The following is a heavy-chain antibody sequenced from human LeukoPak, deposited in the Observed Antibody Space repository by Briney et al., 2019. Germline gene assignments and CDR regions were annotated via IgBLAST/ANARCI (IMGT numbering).Heavy chain of an antibody. CDR2: IYYSGST. D-gene: IGHD3-10*01. CDR1: GGSISSAGYY. Sequence: PSQTLSLTCIVSGGSISSAGYYWSCIRQHPGKGLEWLGYIYYSGSTYYNPSLKSRATISVDTSTNQFSLKLSSVTAEDTAVYYCAGGGYYYGSGRLSYYYYYMDVWGKGTTVTVSS. J-gene: IGHJ6*03. V-gene: IGHV4-31*03. CDR3: AGGGYYYGSGRLSYYYYYMDV.